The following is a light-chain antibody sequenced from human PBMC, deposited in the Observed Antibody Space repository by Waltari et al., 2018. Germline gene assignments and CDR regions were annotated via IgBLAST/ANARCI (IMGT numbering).Light chain of an antibody. CDR3: QVWESSVV. J-gene: IGLJ2*01. V-gene: IGLV3-21*02. Sequence: SYVLTQPPSVSVAPGQTARITCGGDRIGSKSVHWYQQNPGQAPVLVVFDDSDRPSGISGRVSGPISGPTATLTISRVEAGDEADYYCQVWESSVVFGGGTKLTVL. CDR2: DDS. CDR1: RIGSKS.